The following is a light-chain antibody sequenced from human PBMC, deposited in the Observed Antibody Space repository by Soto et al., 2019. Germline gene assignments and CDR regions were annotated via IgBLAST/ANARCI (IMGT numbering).Light chain of an antibody. CDR1: QNIITW. Sequence: DIQMTQSPSTLSASVGDRVTITCRASQNIITWLAWYQQKPGKAPNLLIYDASSLKSGVPSRFSGSGSGTEFTLTISSLHPDDFATYYCQQYHRYYTFGQGTKLEIK. CDR2: DAS. CDR3: QQYHRYYT. J-gene: IGKJ2*01. V-gene: IGKV1-5*01.